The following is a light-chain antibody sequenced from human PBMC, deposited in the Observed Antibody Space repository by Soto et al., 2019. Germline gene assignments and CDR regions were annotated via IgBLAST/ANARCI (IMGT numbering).Light chain of an antibody. CDR1: QSISSY. CDR2: AAS. V-gene: IGKV1-39*01. Sequence: DIQMTQSPSSLSASVGDRVTITCRASQSISSYLNWYQQKPGKAPKFLIYAASSLQSVVPSRFRGSGSGTDFTLTISSLQPEDFATYYCQQSYSTPRTLGQGTKVEIK. J-gene: IGKJ1*01. CDR3: QQSYSTPRT.